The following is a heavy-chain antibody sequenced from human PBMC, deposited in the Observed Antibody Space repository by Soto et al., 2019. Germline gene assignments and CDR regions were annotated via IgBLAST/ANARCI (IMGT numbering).Heavy chain of an antibody. J-gene: IGHJ4*02. D-gene: IGHD6-13*01. CDR1: GGSFSGYY. CDR3: ARGSAAGTKSPFDY. CDR2: INHSGST. V-gene: IGHV4-34*01. Sequence: PSETQSLTCAVYGGSFSGYYWSWIRQPPGKGLEWIGEINHSGSTNYNPSLKSRVTISVDTSKNQFSLKLSSVTAADTAVYYCARGSAAGTKSPFDYWGQGTMVTVSS.